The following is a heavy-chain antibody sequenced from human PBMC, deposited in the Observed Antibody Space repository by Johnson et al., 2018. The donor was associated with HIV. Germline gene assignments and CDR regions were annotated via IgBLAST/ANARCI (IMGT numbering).Heavy chain of an antibody. CDR2: ISYDGSNK. Sequence: QVQLVESGRGLVQPGRSLRLSCAASGFTFSSYAMHWVRQDPGKGLASVSVISYDGSNKYYADSVKGRVTISRDNSKNTLYLHINRLRAEDTAVYYCAGARGVEGSGSYAFDIWGQGTMVTVSS. V-gene: IGHV3-30*04. CDR3: AGARGVEGSGSYAFDI. J-gene: IGHJ3*02. CDR1: GFTFSSYA. D-gene: IGHD3-10*01.